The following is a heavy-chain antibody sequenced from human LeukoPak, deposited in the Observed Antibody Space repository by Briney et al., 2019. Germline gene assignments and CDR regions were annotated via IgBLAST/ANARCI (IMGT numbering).Heavy chain of an antibody. CDR1: GYTFTSYA. V-gene: IGHV1-3*01. J-gene: IGHJ6*02. CDR3: ARDLYPPRPTPYGMDV. D-gene: IGHD2-15*01. Sequence: ASVKVSFKASGYTFTSYAMHWVRQAPGQRLEWMGWINAGNGNTKYSQKFQGRVTITRDTSASTAYMELSSLRSEDTAVYYCARDLYPPRPTPYGMDVSGQRTTLTVYS. CDR2: INAGNGNT.